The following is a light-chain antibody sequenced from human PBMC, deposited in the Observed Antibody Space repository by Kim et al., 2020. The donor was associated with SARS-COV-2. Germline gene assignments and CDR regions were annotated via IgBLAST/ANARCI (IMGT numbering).Light chain of an antibody. CDR3: NSRDSSGNHVV. CDR1: RLRSYY. V-gene: IGLV3-19*01. CDR2: GKT. J-gene: IGLJ2*01. Sequence: LGKTVRITCKGDRLRSYYASWDQQKPGQAPVLVIYGKTNRPSGIPDRFSGSSSGNTASLTITWAQAEDEADYYCNSRDSSGNHVVFGGGTQLTVL.